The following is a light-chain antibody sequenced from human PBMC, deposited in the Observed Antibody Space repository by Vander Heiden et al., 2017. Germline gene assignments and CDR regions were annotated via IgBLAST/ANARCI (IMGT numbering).Light chain of an antibody. CDR1: SSDVGSYTL. J-gene: IGLJ2*01. Sequence: SALTQPASVSGSPGQSITISCTGTSSDVGSYTLVSWYQQNPGKATKLMIYEGSKRPSGVSNRFSGSKSGNTASLTISGVKAEDEADYYCCAYAGSSTFVFGGGTKLTVL. CDR3: CAYAGSSTFV. CDR2: EGS. V-gene: IGLV2-23*01.